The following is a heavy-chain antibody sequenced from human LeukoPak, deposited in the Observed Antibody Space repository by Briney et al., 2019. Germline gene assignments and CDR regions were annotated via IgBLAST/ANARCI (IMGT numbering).Heavy chain of an antibody. Sequence: PGESLKISCKGSGYSFSNYWIGWVRQMPGKGLEWMGIIYPGDSDTRYSPSFQGQVTLSADKSISTAYLQWSSLKASDTAIYYCARDVVVVGASSYYYGMDVWGQGTTVTVSS. CDR2: IYPGDSDT. D-gene: IGHD2-15*01. CDR1: GYSFSNYW. CDR3: ARDVVVVGASSYYYGMDV. V-gene: IGHV5-51*01. J-gene: IGHJ6*02.